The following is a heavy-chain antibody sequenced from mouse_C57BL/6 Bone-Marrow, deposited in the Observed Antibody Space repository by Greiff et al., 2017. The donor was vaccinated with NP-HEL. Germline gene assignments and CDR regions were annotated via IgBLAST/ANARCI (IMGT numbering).Heavy chain of an antibody. V-gene: IGHV5-12*01. CDR1: GFTFSDYY. CDR3: ARHRRGYYFDY. CDR2: LSNGGGST. J-gene: IGHJ2*01. Sequence: EVQLVESGGGLVQPGGSLKLSCAASGFTFSDYYMYWVRQTPEKRLEWVAYLSNGGGSTSSPDPVTGRFTISRDKAKNTLYLQMSRLKSEDTAMYYGARHRRGYYFDYWGQGTTLTVSS.